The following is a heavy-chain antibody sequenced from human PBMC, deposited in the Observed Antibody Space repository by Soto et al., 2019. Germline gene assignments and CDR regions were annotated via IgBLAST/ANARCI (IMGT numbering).Heavy chain of an antibody. CDR1: GFTFSSYW. J-gene: IGHJ6*02. CDR3: ARNGYDFWSGYSYYYYYGMDV. D-gene: IGHD3-3*01. V-gene: IGHV3-7*01. CDR2: IKQDGSEK. Sequence: GESLKISCAASGFTFSSYWMSWVRQAPGKGLEWVANIKQDGSEKYYVDSVKGRFTISRDNAKNSLYLQMNSLRAEDTAVYYCARNGYDFWSGYSYYYYYGMDVWGQGTTVTVSS.